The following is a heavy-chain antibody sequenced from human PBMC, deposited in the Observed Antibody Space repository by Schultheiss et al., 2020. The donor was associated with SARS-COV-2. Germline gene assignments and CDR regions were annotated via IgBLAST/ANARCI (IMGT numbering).Heavy chain of an antibody. V-gene: IGHV3-23*01. D-gene: IGHD6-19*01. Sequence: GGSLRLSCAASGFSFSTSVMSWVRQAPGKGLEWVSAISGSGGSTYYADSVKGRFTISRDNSKNTLYLQMNSLRAEDTAVYYCAFTSGGSGWRNTYFDYWGQGTLVTVSS. CDR2: ISGSGGST. J-gene: IGHJ4*02. CDR3: AFTSGGSGWRNTYFDY. CDR1: GFSFSTSV.